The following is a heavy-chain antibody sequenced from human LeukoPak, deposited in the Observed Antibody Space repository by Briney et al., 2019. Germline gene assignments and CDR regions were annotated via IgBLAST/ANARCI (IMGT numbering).Heavy chain of an antibody. Sequence: GGSLRLSCVASGFTFSNYWMTWFRQTPGKGLEWVGNINQDGSEKYYLDSVRGRFTISRDNAKNSLYLQMNSLRVEDTAIYYCARDYVWGSSESDYWGQGTLVTVSS. CDR1: GFTFSNYW. D-gene: IGHD7-27*01. J-gene: IGHJ4*02. CDR2: INQDGSEK. V-gene: IGHV3-7*01. CDR3: ARDYVWGSSESDY.